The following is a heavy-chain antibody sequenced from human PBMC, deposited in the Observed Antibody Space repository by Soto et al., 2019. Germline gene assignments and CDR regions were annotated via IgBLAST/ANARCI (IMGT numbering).Heavy chain of an antibody. V-gene: IGHV3-9*01. CDR2: ISHNSGSG. CDR3: AKVPRGYGDYFDS. J-gene: IGHJ4*02. Sequence: EVHLVESGGGLVQPSRSLRLSCAASGFTFDDYDMHWVRQAPGQGLEWVAGISHNSGSGGYADSVKGRFTISRDNAQNSLYLLMNSLRPEDTALYYCAKVPRGYGDYFDSRGQGTLVTVSS. D-gene: IGHD4-17*01. CDR1: GFTFDDYD.